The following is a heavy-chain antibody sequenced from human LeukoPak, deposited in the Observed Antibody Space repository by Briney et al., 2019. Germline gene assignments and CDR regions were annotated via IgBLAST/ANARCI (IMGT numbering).Heavy chain of an antibody. CDR3: AELGITMIGGV. J-gene: IGHJ6*04. D-gene: IGHD3-10*02. CDR1: GFTFSSYS. CDR2: ISSSGSTI. Sequence: GGSLRLSSAASGFTFSSYSMNWVRQAPGKGLEWVSYISSSGSTIYYADSVKGRFTISRDNAKNSLYLQMNSLRAEDTADYCAELGITMIGGVWGKGTTVTISS. V-gene: IGHV3-48*04.